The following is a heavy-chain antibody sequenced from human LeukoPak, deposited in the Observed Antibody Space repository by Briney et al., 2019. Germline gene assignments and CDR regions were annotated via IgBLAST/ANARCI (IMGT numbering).Heavy chain of an antibody. J-gene: IGHJ6*03. CDR1: GYTFTSYY. Sequence: ASVKVSCKASGYTFTSYYMHWVRQAPGQGLEWMGIINPSGGSTSYAQKFQGRVTMTRDTSISTAYMELSRLRSDDTAVYYCAREYFSRPSVQWLENYYYYYMDVWGKGTTVTVSS. CDR2: INPSGGST. D-gene: IGHD6-19*01. CDR3: AREYFSRPSVQWLENYYYYYMDV. V-gene: IGHV1-46*01.